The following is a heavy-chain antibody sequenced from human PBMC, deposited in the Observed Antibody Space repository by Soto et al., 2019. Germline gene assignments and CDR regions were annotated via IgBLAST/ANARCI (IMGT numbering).Heavy chain of an antibody. CDR3: AKDQLSSSWENYYYYYGMDV. J-gene: IGHJ6*02. D-gene: IGHD6-13*01. Sequence: GGSLRLSCAASGFTFSSYAMSWVRQAPGKGLEWVSAISGSGGSTYYADSVKGRFTISRDNSKNTLYLQMNSLRAEDTAVYYCAKDQLSSSWENYYYYYGMDVWGQGTTVTVSS. CDR1: GFTFSSYA. V-gene: IGHV3-23*01. CDR2: ISGSGGST.